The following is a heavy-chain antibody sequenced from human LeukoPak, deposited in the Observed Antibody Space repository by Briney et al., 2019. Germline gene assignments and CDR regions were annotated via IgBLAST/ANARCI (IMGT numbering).Heavy chain of an antibody. CDR3: AKDRFSRYQLLST. Sequence: GGSLRLSCAASGFTFSSYAMSWVRQAPGKGLEWVSAISGSGGSTYYADSVKGRFTISRDNSKNTLYLQTNSLRAEDTAVYYCAKDRFSRYQLLSTWGQGTLVTVSS. J-gene: IGHJ5*02. V-gene: IGHV3-23*01. CDR2: ISGSGGST. D-gene: IGHD2-2*01. CDR1: GFTFSSYA.